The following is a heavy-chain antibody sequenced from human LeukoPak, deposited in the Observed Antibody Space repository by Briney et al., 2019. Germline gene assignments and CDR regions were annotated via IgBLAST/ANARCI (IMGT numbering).Heavy chain of an antibody. Sequence: GASVKVSCKASGYTFTSYYMHWVRQAPGHGLEWMGIINPSGGSTSYAQKFQGRVTMTRDTSTSTVYMELSSLRSEDTAVYYCARAGKSITMIVVVGAFDIWGQGTMVTVSS. CDR1: GYTFTSYY. CDR3: ARAGKSITMIVVVGAFDI. CDR2: INPSGGST. J-gene: IGHJ3*02. V-gene: IGHV1-46*01. D-gene: IGHD3-22*01.